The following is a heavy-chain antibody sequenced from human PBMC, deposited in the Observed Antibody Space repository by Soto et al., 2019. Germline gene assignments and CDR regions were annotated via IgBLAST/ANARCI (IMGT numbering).Heavy chain of an antibody. CDR2: ISAYNGNT. J-gene: IGHJ6*02. CDR3: ARTADIVLVPAAMVLDYYYGMDV. CDR1: GYTFTSYG. D-gene: IGHD2-2*01. Sequence: QVQLVQSGAEVKKPGASVKVSCKASGYTFTSYGISWVRQAPGQGLEWMGWISAYNGNTNYAQKLQGRVTMTTDTSTSTAYMALRSLRSDDTAVYYCARTADIVLVPAAMVLDYYYGMDVWGQGTTVTVSS. V-gene: IGHV1-18*01.